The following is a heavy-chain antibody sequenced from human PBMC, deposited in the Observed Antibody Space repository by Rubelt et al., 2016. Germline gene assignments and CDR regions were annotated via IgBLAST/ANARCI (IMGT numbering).Heavy chain of an antibody. D-gene: IGHD2-21*01. CDR1: GGSFSGYY. CDR2: INHSGST. J-gene: IGHJ6*02. Sequence: QVQLQQWGAGLLKPSETLSLTCAVYGGSFSGYYWSWIRQPPGKGLEWIGEINHSGSTNYNPSLKSRVTISVDTSKNQFSLKLSSVTAADAAVYYCAGGGVRGMDVWGQGTTVTVSS. CDR3: AGGGVRGMDV. V-gene: IGHV4-34*01.